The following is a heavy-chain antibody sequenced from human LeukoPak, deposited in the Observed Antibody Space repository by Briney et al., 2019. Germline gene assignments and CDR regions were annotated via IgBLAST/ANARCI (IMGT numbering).Heavy chain of an antibody. V-gene: IGHV3-23*01. J-gene: IGHJ4*02. CDR3: AKRIAAAGTNPDY. Sequence: GGSLRLSCAASGFTFSSYAMSWVRQAPGKGLEWVSAISGSGGSTYYADSVKGRFTISRDNSKNTLYLQMTSLGAEDTAVYYRAKRIAAAGTNPDYWGQGTLVTVSS. CDR1: GFTFSSYA. CDR2: ISGSGGST. D-gene: IGHD6-13*01.